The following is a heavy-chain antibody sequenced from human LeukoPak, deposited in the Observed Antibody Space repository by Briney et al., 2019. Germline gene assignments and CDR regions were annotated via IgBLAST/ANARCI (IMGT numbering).Heavy chain of an antibody. V-gene: IGHV3-21*01. CDR2: ISSSSSYI. CDR1: RFTFSTYW. D-gene: IGHD6-13*01. J-gene: IGHJ5*02. CDR3: ARDLGYSSSWTRWFDP. Sequence: GGSLRLSCVGSRFTFSTYWMSWVRQAPGKGLEWVSSISSSSSYIYYADSVKGRFTISRDNAKNSLYLQMNSLRAEDTAVYYCARDLGYSSSWTRWFDPWGQGTLVTVSS.